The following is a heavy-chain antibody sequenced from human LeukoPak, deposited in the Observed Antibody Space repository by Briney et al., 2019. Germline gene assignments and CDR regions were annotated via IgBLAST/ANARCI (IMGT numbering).Heavy chain of an antibody. J-gene: IGHJ4*02. V-gene: IGHV1-2*02. D-gene: IGHD5-24*01. Sequence: ASVKVSCKASGYTFTGYYMHWVRQAPGQGLEWMGWINPNSGGTNYAQKFQGRGTMTRDTSISTAYMELSRLRSDDTAVYYCARDEGDGYNCAYWGQGTLVTVSS. CDR1: GYTFTGYY. CDR2: INPNSGGT. CDR3: ARDEGDGYNCAY.